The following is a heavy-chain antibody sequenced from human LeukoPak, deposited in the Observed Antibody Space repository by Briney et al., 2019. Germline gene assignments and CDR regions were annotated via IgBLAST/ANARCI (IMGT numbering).Heavy chain of an antibody. CDR1: XXXXSSXG. CDR3: AKDEWVAAAGTALTWYYYGMDV. Sequence: GGSLRXSCXAXXXXXSSXGMHWVRQAPGKGLEWVAFIRYDGSNKYYADSVKGRFTISRDNSKNTLYLQMNSLRAEDTAVYYCAKDEWVAAAGTALTWYYYGMDVWGQGTTVTVSS. V-gene: IGHV3-30*02. J-gene: IGHJ6*02. D-gene: IGHD6-13*01. CDR2: IRYDGSNK.